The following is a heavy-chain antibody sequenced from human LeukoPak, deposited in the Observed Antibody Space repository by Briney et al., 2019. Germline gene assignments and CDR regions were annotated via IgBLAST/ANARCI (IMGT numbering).Heavy chain of an antibody. CDR2: ISGSGSGT. D-gene: IGHD2-21*01. CDR1: GITFSSYA. Sequence: GGSLRLSCAASGITFSSYAMSWVRQAPGKGLEWVSAISGSGSGTYYADSVKGRFTVSRDNSENTLYLEMNSLRPEDTAVYYCARAFREVTTSYCVDNSCFFFDHWGQGSLVTVSS. CDR3: ARAFREVTTSYCVDNSCFFFDH. V-gene: IGHV3-23*01. J-gene: IGHJ4*02.